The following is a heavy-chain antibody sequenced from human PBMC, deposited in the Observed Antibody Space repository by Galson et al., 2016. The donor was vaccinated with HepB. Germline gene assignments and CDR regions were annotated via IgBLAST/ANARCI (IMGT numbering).Heavy chain of an antibody. D-gene: IGHD3-10*01. CDR3: ASHRYSDGSGSYLFDP. V-gene: IGHV5-51*01. J-gene: IGHJ5*02. Sequence: QSGAEVKKSGESLKISCKGSGYTFTSDWIGWVRQMPGKGLEWMGIIYPGDSETRYSPSFEGQVTISADKSINTAYLQWSSLKSSDTAIYYCASHRYSDGSGSYLFDPWGQGTLVTVSS. CDR1: GYTFTSDW. CDR2: IYPGDSET.